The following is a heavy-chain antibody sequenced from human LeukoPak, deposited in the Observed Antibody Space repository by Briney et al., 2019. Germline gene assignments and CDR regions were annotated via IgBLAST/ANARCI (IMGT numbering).Heavy chain of an antibody. V-gene: IGHV4-31*03. CDR1: GGSISSDNYY. J-gene: IGHJ4*02. D-gene: IGHD3-9*01. Sequence: PSETLSLTCTVSGGSISSDNYYWSWIRQHPGKGLEWIGYIYYSGSTYYNPSLKSRVTISVDTSKNQFSLKLSSVTAADTAVYYCAALATPTLTGYYTVDYWGQGTLVTVSS. CDR3: AALATPTLTGYYTVDY. CDR2: IYYSGST.